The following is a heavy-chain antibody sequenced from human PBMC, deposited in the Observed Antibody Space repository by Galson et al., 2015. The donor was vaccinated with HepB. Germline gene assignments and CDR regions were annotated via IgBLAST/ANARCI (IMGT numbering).Heavy chain of an antibody. CDR1: GFPFSTYT. V-gene: IGHV3-23*01. D-gene: IGHD3-10*01. J-gene: IGHJ6*02. CDR2: ISGSGGTT. CDR3: AKDRNSTWPGTCGMDV. Sequence: SLRLSCAASGFPFSTYTMSWVRQAPGKGLEWVSAISGSGGTTYYADSVRGRFTISRDNTKRTLYLQMNRMRGEDTALYYCAKDRNSTWPGTCGMDVWGQGTTVTVFS.